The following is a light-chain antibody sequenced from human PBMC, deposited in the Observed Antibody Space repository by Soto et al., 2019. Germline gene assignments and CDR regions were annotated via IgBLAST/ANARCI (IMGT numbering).Light chain of an antibody. CDR1: QTISSW. J-gene: IGKJ1*01. Sequence: DIQMTQSPSTLSGSVGDRVTITCRASQTISSWLAWYQQKPGKAPKLLIYKASTLKSGVPSRFSGSGSGTEFTLTISSLQPHDFATYYCQHYNSYSEAFAQGTKVDIK. CDR3: QHYNSYSEA. CDR2: KAS. V-gene: IGKV1-5*03.